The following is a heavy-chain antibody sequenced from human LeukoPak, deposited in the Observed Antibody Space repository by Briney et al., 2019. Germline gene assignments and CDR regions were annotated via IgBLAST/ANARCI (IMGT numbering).Heavy chain of an antibody. V-gene: IGHV3-30*02. CDR2: IRYDGTNK. Sequence: GGSLRLSCAASGFTFGNFGMHWVRQAPGKGLEWVTFIRYDGTNKYYADSVKGRFTISRDNSKNTLYLQMNSLRVEDTAMYYCAKVEMSTSPGGIDYWGQGTLVTVSS. J-gene: IGHJ4*02. D-gene: IGHD5-24*01. CDR1: GFTFGNFG. CDR3: AKVEMSTSPGGIDY.